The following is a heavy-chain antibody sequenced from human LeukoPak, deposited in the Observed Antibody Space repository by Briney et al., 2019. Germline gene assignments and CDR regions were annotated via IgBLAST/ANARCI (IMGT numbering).Heavy chain of an antibody. CDR1: GLIYSNYW. J-gene: IGHJ3*02. D-gene: IGHD3-10*01. Sequence: PGGSLRLSCAVCGLIYSNYWMTWVRQAPGKGLEWVAKIKQDGSEKYYVDSVKGRFTISRDNAKNSLYLQMNSLRAEDTAVYYCGTCRFWFFFDMWGQGTMVTVSS. V-gene: IGHV3-7*01. CDR2: IKQDGSEK. CDR3: GTCRFWFFFDM.